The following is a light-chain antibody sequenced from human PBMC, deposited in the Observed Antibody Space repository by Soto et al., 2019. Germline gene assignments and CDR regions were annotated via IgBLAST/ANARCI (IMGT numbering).Light chain of an antibody. Sequence: DIQMTQSPSSVSASVGDRITITCRASQSISDTLAWYQQKPGQAPRLLIHGASTRATSFPARFSGSGSGTEFTLTISSLQPDDFATYYCQQYNSYSFGQGTKVDI. CDR2: GAS. J-gene: IGKJ1*01. V-gene: IGKV1-12*01. CDR3: QQYNSYS. CDR1: QSISDT.